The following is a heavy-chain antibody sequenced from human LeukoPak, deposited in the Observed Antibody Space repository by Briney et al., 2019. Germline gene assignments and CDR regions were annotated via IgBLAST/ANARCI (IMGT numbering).Heavy chain of an antibody. CDR3: ARGPNVVVTAIPIDY. D-gene: IGHD2-21*02. CDR2: IYYSGST. CDR1: GGPISSYY. V-gene: IGHV4-59*12. J-gene: IGHJ4*02. Sequence: SETLSLTCTVSGGPISSYYWSWIRQPPGKGLEWIGYIYYSGSTNYNPSLKSRVTISVDTSKNQFSLKLSSVTAADTAVYYCARGPNVVVTAIPIDYWGQGILVTVSS.